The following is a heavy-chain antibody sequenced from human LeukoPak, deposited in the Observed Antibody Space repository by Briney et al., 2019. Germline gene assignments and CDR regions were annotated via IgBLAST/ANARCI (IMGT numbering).Heavy chain of an antibody. D-gene: IGHD3-3*01. J-gene: IGHJ4*02. Sequence: GGSLRLSCAASGFTFSSYAMSWVRQAPGKGLEWVSAISGSGGSTYYADSVKGRFTISRDNSKNTLYLQMNSLRAEDTAIYYCAKEETYYDFRSGYYKGDYFKYWGPGTLVTVSS. V-gene: IGHV3-23*01. CDR1: GFTFSSYA. CDR3: AKEETYYDFRSGYYKGDYFKY. CDR2: ISGSGGST.